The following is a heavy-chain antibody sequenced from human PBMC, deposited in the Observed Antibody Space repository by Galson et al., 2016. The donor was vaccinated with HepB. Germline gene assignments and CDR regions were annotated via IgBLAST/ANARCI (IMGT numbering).Heavy chain of an antibody. CDR1: GFSFSGYA. Sequence: SLRLSCAASGFSFSGYAMSWVRRAPGTGLEWVSAISGSGASTYYAASVKGRFIIPSGNSKNTLYVQMNSLRAEDTAVYYCARGSRTYGSSAPHYWGQGTLVSVSS. CDR2: ISGSGAST. CDR3: ARGSRTYGSSAPHY. J-gene: IGHJ4*02. V-gene: IGHV3-23*01. D-gene: IGHD3-10*01.